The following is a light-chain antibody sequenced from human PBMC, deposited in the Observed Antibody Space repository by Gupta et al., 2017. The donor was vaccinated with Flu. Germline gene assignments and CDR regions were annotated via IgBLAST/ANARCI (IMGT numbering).Light chain of an antibody. CDR3: NSRDSSGNPPVV. CDR2: GKN. V-gene: IGLV3-19*01. Sequence: SSELTQDPAVSVALRQTVRLTCEGDSLRSYYASWYQQKPGKAPVLVIYGKNNRPSGIPDRFSGSSSGNTASLTITGAQAEDEADYYCNSRDSSGNPPVVFGGGTKLTVL. J-gene: IGLJ2*01. CDR1: SLRSYY.